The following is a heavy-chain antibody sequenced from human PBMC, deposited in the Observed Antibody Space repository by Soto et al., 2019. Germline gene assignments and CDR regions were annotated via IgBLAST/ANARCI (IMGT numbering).Heavy chain of an antibody. Sequence: PSETLSLTYTVSGDSISAYSWSSVRQPPGKGLEWIGNIHYNGTTNNNPSLKSRITISVDTSTNQFSLKLTSVTAADTAVYFCARFYGSVFDPWGQGTLVTVSS. V-gene: IGHV4-59*08. CDR2: IHYNGTT. J-gene: IGHJ5*02. D-gene: IGHD3-10*01. CDR1: GDSISAYS. CDR3: ARFYGSVFDP.